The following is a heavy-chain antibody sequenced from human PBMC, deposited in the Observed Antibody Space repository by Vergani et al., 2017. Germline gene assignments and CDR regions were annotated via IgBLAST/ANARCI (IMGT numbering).Heavy chain of an antibody. CDR2: VDPEDGET. CDR1: GYTFTDHY. Sequence: EVQLVQSGAEVKKPGATMKISCKVSGYTFTDHYMHWVKQAPGKGLEWMGLVDPEDGETIYAEKFKGRVTIAADTSTDTAHLELSSQRSEDTAVYYCATPQTVTTGGMGVWGQGTTVIVSS. CDR3: ATPQTVTTGGMGV. J-gene: IGHJ6*02. D-gene: IGHD4-17*01. V-gene: IGHV1-69-2*01.